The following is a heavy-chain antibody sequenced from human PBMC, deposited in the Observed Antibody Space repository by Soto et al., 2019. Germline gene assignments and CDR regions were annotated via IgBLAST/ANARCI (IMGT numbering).Heavy chain of an antibody. V-gene: IGHV4-38-2*01. J-gene: IGHJ3*02. CDR2: IYHSGST. CDR3: ARGLVVVAAPDAFDI. CDR1: GYSISSGYY. D-gene: IGHD2-15*01. Sequence: SETLSLTCAVSGYSISSGYYWGCIRQPPGKGLEWIGSIYHSGSTYYNPSLKSRVTISVDTSKNQFSLKLSSVTAADTAVYYCARGLVVVAAPDAFDIWGQGTMVTVSS.